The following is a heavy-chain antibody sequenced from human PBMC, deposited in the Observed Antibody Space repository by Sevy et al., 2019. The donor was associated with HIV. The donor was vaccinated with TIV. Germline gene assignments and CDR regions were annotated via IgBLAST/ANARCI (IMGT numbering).Heavy chain of an antibody. Sequence: GGSLRLSCVVSGISFTTSGMHWVRQAPGKGLEWVANIRPDGNEIYYAESVRGRFTISRDNSKESLYLQMSNLRVEDTATYFCARRYFDLWGQGALVTVSS. D-gene: IGHD3-16*02. V-gene: IGHV3-7*01. CDR1: GISFTTSG. J-gene: IGHJ4*02. CDR3: ARRYFDL. CDR2: IRPDGNEI.